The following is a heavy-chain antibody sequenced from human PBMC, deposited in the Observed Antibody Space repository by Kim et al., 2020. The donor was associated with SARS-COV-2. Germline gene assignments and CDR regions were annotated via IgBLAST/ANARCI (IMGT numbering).Heavy chain of an antibody. CDR3: AKVQTDYVGYYYYGMDV. CDR2: ISGSGGST. D-gene: IGHD4-17*01. J-gene: IGHJ6*02. V-gene: IGHV3-23*01. CDR1: GFTFSSYA. Sequence: GGSLRLSCAASGFTFSSYAMSWVRQAPGKGLEWVSAISGSGGSTYYADSVKGRFTISRDNSKNTLYLQMNSLRAEDTAVYYCAKVQTDYVGYYYYGMDVWGQGTTVTVSS.